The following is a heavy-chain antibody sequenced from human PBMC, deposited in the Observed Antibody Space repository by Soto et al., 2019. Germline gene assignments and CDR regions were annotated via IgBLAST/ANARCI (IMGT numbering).Heavy chain of an antibody. CDR2: ITGSSDRI. V-gene: IGHV3-48*02. CDR3: TTSNGHLNH. J-gene: IGHJ4*02. CDR1: GFTFSVYS. D-gene: IGHD3-22*01. Sequence: EVQLVESGGGWVQPGGSLRLSCAASGFTFSVYSMNWVRKAPGKGLDWVSYITGSSDRILFAESVKGRFTVSRDNAKNSLYLQMNSLRDEDTGVYYCTTSNGHLNHWGQGTLVSVSS.